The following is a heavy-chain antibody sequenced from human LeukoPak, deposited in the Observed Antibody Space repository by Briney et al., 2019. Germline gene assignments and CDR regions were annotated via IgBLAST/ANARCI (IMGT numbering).Heavy chain of an antibody. V-gene: IGHV4-39*01. CDR2: VYYSGST. CDR3: GTAAAPTACDI. J-gene: IGHJ3*02. D-gene: IGHD2-2*01. CDR1: GGSISSFTYY. Sequence: PSETLSLTCTVPGGSISSFTYYWGWIRQPQGKGLEWIGSVYYSGSTYYNPSLKSRVTISVDTSKSHFSLKLTSVTAADTAVYYCGTAAAPTACDIWGQGTMVTVSS.